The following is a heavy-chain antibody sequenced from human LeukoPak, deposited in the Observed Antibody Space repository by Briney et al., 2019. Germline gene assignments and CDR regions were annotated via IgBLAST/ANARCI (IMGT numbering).Heavy chain of an antibody. V-gene: IGHV3-74*01. CDR2: IDSDGSST. CDR1: GFTFSRYW. CDR3: GREDRFGYNYAYGLDV. J-gene: IGHJ6*02. Sequence: GGSPRLSCAGSGFTFSRYWMHWVRQAPEKGLVWVSRIDSDGSSTNYADSVKGRFTISRDNAKNTLYLQMNSLRAEDTAVYYCGREDRFGYNYAYGLDVWGQGTTVTVSS. D-gene: IGHD5-18*01.